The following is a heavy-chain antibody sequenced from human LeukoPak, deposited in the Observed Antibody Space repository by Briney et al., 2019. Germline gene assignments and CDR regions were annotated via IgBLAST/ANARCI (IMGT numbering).Heavy chain of an antibody. J-gene: IGHJ4*02. CDR2: ISSSSSTI. V-gene: IGHV3-48*02. CDR3: AREIYYYDSSGYTYYFDY. D-gene: IGHD3-22*01. Sequence: GGSLRLSRAASGFTFSSYSMNWVRQAPGKGLEWVSYISSSSSTIYYADSVKGRFTISRDNAKNSLYLQMNSLRDEDTAVYYCAREIYYYDSSGYTYYFDYWGQGTLVTVSS. CDR1: GFTFSSYS.